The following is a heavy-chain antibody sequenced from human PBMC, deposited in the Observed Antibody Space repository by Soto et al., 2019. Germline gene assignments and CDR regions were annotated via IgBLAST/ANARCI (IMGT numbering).Heavy chain of an antibody. V-gene: IGHV3-23*01. J-gene: IGHJ4*02. CDR3: AKGVLQGHWLAPGDY. CDR1: RFTFSSYA. D-gene: IGHD6-19*01. Sequence: EVQLLESGGGLVQPGGSLRLSCAASRFTFSSYAMSWVRQAPGKGLEWVSTIIGSGGSTYYADSVKGRFTISRDNSKNTLYLQMNSLRAEDTAVYYCAKGVLQGHWLAPGDYWGQGTQVTVSS. CDR2: IIGSGGST.